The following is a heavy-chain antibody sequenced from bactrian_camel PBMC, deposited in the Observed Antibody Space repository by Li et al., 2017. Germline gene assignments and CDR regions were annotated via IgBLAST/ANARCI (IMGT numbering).Heavy chain of an antibody. Sequence: HVQLVESGGDVVQPGGSLRLSCNTSGYTSSSYCMNWFRQVPGKTHEGVAVIDKEGRTVYADYVKGRFTISKDNAKNTMTLQMDSLNTEDTAMYYCAARPVASYGGTCERLLDYPIWGWGTQVTVS. CDR2: IDKEGRT. V-gene: IGHV3S6*01. CDR3: AARPVASYGGTCERLLDYPI. J-gene: IGHJ4*01. CDR1: GYTSSSYC. D-gene: IGHD6*01.